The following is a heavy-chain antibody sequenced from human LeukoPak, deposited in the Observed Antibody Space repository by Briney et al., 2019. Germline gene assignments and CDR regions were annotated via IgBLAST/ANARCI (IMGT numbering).Heavy chain of an antibody. J-gene: IGHJ1*01. CDR3: ARLGRWLQLGYFQH. Sequence: GGSLRLSCAASGFTFSDYYMSWIRQAPGKGLEWVSYISSSGSTIYYADSVKGRFTNSRDNAKNSLYLQMNSLRAEDTAVYYCARLGRWLQLGYFQHWGQGTLVTVSS. V-gene: IGHV3-11*01. CDR1: GFTFSDYY. CDR2: ISSSGSTI. D-gene: IGHD5-24*01.